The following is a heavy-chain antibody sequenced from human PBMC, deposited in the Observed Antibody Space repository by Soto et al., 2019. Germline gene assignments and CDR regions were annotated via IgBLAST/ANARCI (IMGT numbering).Heavy chain of an antibody. V-gene: IGHV4-31*03. CDR1: GGSISSGGYY. D-gene: IGHD3-22*01. CDR2: IYYSGST. J-gene: IGHJ5*02. Sequence: SETLSLTCTVSGGSISSGGYYWSWIRQHPGKGLEWIGYIYYSGSTYYNPSLKSRVTISVDTSKNQFSLKLSSVTAADTAVYYCARGNYYYDSSGYYYDYSGNNWFDPRGQGTLVTVSS. CDR3: ARGNYYYDSSGYYYDYSGNNWFDP.